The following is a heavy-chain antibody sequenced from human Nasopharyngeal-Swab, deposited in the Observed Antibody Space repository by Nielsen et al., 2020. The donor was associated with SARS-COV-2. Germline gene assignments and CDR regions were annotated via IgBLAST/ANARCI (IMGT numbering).Heavy chain of an antibody. CDR2: ISSSGSTI. D-gene: IGHD4-17*01. CDR1: GFTFSSYE. CDR3: ASGWSTVTGFGY. Sequence: GGSLRLSCAASGFTFSSYEMNWVRQAPGKGLEWVSYISSSGSTIYYADSVKGRFTISRGNAKNSLYLQMNSLRAEDTAVYYCASGWSTVTGFGYWGQGTLVTVSS. J-gene: IGHJ4*02. V-gene: IGHV3-48*03.